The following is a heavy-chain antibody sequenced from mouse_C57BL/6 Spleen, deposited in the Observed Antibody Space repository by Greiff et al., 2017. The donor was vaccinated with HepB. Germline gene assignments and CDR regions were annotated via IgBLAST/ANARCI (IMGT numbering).Heavy chain of an antibody. V-gene: IGHV1-69*01. Sequence: QVQLQQPGAELVMPGASVKLSCKASGYTFTSYWMHWVKQRPGQGLEWIGEIDPSDSYTNYNQKFKGKSTLTVDKSSSTAYMQLSSLPSEDSAVYYWARGDYGSSFFAYWGQGTLVTVSA. CDR3: ARGDYGSSFFAY. D-gene: IGHD1-1*01. CDR2: IDPSDSYT. CDR1: GYTFTSYW. J-gene: IGHJ3*01.